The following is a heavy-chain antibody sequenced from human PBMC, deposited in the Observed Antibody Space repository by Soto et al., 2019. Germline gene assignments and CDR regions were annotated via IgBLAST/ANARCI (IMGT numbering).Heavy chain of an antibody. CDR2: INPNSVGT. CDR1: GYTFTGYY. D-gene: IGHD3-10*01. CDR3: ARGGLITMVRGVIVDYYGMDV. Sequence: QVQLVQSGAEVKKPGASVKVSCKASGYTFTGYYMHWVRQAPGQGLEWMGWINPNSVGTNYAQKFQGRVTMTRDTSISTAYMELSRLRSDDTAVYYCARGGLITMVRGVIVDYYGMDVWGQGTTVTVSS. V-gene: IGHV1-2*02. J-gene: IGHJ6*02.